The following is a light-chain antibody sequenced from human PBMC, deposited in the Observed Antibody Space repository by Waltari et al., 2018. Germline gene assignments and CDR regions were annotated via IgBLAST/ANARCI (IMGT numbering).Light chain of an antibody. CDR1: QNIGNS. CDR2: RAS. J-gene: IGKJ2*02. V-gene: IGKV1-5*03. CDR3: QQYSSFSGT. Sequence: DIQMTQSPSTLSASVGDGVTFTCRAGQNIGNSLAWYQQKPGEAPKLLIFRASSLESGVPSRFSGSGSGTEFALTITSLQPDDFATYYCQQYSSFSGTFGQGTKLEIK.